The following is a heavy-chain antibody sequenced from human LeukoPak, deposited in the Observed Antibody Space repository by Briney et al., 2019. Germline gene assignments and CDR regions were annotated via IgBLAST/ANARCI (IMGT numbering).Heavy chain of an antibody. V-gene: IGHV3-73*01. CDR3: AKRAPTMTGFDP. D-gene: IGHD4-17*01. Sequence: GGSLRLSCAASGFTFSGSAIHWVRQASGKGLEWVGRIRSKANSYATAYGASVKGRFTISRDDSKNTAYLQMNSLKTEDTAVYYCAKRAPTMTGFDPWGQGTLVTVSS. CDR2: IRSKANSYAT. CDR1: GFTFSGSA. J-gene: IGHJ5*02.